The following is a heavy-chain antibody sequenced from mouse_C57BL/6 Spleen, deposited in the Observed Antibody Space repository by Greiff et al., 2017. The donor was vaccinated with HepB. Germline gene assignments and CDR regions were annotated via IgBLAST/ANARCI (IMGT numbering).Heavy chain of an antibody. CDR3: ARPMDYYGSSPPWYFDV. Sequence: QVQLQQPGAELVKPGASVKLSCKASGYTFTSYWMQWVKQRPGQGLEWIGEIDPSDSYTNYNQKFKGKATLTVDTSSSTAYMQLSSLTSEDSAVYYCARPMDYYGSSPPWYFDVWGTGTTVTVSS. J-gene: IGHJ1*03. CDR1: GYTFTSYW. CDR2: IDPSDSYT. V-gene: IGHV1-50*01. D-gene: IGHD1-1*01.